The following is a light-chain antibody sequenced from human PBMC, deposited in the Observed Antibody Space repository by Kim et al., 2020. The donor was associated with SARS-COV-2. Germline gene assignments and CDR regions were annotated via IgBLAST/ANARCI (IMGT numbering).Light chain of an antibody. V-gene: IGLV1-40*01. CDR2: GNS. CDR1: SSNIGAGYD. J-gene: IGLJ2*01. CDR3: QSYDSSLSGVV. Sequence: RVHISCTGSSSNIGAGYDVHWYQQLPGTAPKLLIYGNSNRPSGVPDRFSGSKSGTSASLAITGLQAEDEADYYCQSYDSSLSGVVFGGGTQLTVL.